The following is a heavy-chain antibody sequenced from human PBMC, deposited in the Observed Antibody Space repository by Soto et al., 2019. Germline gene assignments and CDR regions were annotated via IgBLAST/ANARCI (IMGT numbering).Heavy chain of an antibody. J-gene: IGHJ4*02. D-gene: IGHD2-2*01. CDR2: ISSSSSYT. Sequence: GGSLRLSCTDSGFSFRDFYMTWIRQAPGKGLEWVSYISSSSSYTSYADSVKGRFTISRDNAQNSLYLQMNSMRVEDTAVYYCARVVGCSSASCYLFDSWGQGTQVTVSS. CDR1: GFSFRDFY. V-gene: IGHV3-11*05. CDR3: ARVVGCSSASCYLFDS.